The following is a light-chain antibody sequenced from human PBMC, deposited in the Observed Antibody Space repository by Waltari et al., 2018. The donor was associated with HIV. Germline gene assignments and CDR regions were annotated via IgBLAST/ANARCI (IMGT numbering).Light chain of an antibody. Sequence: DIQMTQSPSSLSASVGDRVTITCQASQGIGKSLNWYQQRPGKAPRLLISDAVNLETGVPGRFSGSGSGTDFTFTIHILHPEDVATYYCQHYDSRPLITFGPGTKVEIK. J-gene: IGKJ3*01. CDR3: QHYDSRPLIT. CDR2: DAV. CDR1: QGIGKS. V-gene: IGKV1-33*01.